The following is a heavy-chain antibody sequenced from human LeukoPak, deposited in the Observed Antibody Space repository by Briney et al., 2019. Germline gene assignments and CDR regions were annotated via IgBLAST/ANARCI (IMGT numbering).Heavy chain of an antibody. Sequence: ASVKVSCKASGYTFTSYYMHWVRQAPGQGLEWMGIINPSGGSTSYAQKFQGRVTMTRDTSISTAYMELSRLRSDDTAVYYCAISSGSYYRDLSYWGQGTLVTVSS. V-gene: IGHV1-46*01. CDR3: AISSGSYYRDLSY. CDR2: INPSGGST. CDR1: GYTFTSYY. D-gene: IGHD3-10*01. J-gene: IGHJ4*02.